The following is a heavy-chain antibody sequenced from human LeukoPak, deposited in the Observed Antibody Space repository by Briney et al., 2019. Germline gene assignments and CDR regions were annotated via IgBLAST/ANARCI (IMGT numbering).Heavy chain of an antibody. CDR1: GFTFSSHW. CDR3: ARTVYGGYAT. V-gene: IGHV3-74*01. J-gene: IGHJ4*02. Sequence: GGSLRLSCAASGFTFSSHWMPWVRQAPGKGLVWVSRINSDGSITSYADSVKGRFTISRDNAKSTLFLQMKSLRAEDTAVYYCARTVYGGYATWGQGTLVTVSS. D-gene: IGHD4-17*01. CDR2: INSDGSIT.